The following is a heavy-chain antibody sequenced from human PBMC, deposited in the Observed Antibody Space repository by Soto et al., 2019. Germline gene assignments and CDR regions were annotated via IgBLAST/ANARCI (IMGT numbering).Heavy chain of an antibody. CDR3: AREGGDLGVYVRRYSCRMDL. CDR1: GFTFSSYG. D-gene: IGHD2-21*02. Sequence: QVQLLESGGGVVQPGGSLRLSCAASGFTFSSYGMHWVRQAPGKGLEWVAVIRDAGSNKYYADSVKGRFTISRDNSKNTLFQRLSNRCAEYADVYYDAREGGDLGVYVRRYSCRMDLWGQGTTVTVS. V-gene: IGHV3-33*01. J-gene: IGHJ6*02. CDR2: IRDAGSNK.